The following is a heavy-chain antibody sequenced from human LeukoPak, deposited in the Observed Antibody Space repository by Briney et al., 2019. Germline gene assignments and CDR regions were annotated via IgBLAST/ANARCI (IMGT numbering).Heavy chain of an antibody. Sequence: PAETLSPTCTVSGGSISSYYWSWIRQPPGKGLEWSGYIYYSGSSSYNPSLKSRVTISVDTSKNQFSLKLSSVTAEDTAVYYCARDGSGSGWANWGQGTMVTVSS. CDR3: ARDGSGSGWAN. CDR1: GGSISSYY. J-gene: IGHJ4*02. V-gene: IGHV4-59*01. CDR2: IYYSGSS. D-gene: IGHD6-25*01.